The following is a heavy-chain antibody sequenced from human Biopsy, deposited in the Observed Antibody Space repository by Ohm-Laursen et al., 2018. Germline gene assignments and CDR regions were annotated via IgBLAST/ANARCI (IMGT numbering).Heavy chain of an antibody. CDR2: ISASGNHI. CDR1: GFNFDSYA. CDR3: ARDGEAKYCKHGVCPSDF. J-gene: IGHJ4*02. Sequence: GSLRLSCTASGFNFDSYAMNWVRQAPGKGLEWVSSISASGNHIYYTDSVKGRFTVSRDNSKNSVYLQMNSLRVEDTAVYYCARDGEAKYCKHGVCPSDFWGQGTLVTVSS. D-gene: IGHD2-8*01. V-gene: IGHV3-21*01.